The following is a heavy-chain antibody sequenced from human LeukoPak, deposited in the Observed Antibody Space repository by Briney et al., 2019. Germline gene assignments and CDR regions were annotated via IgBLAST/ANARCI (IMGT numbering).Heavy chain of an antibody. CDR3: ARDHRGRYCSSTSCYKYYYYGMDV. V-gene: IGHV4-31*03. J-gene: IGHJ6*02. CDR1: GGSISSGGYY. CDR2: IYYSGST. D-gene: IGHD2-2*02. Sequence: SETLSLTCTVSGGSISSGGYYWSWIRQHPGKGLEGIGYIYYSGSTYYNPSLKSRVTLSVDTSKNQFSLKLSSVTAADTAVYYCARDHRGRYCSSTSCYKYYYYGMDVWGQGTTVTVSS.